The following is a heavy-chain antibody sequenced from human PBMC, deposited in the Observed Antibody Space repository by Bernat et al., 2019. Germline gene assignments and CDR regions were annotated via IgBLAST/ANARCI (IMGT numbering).Heavy chain of an antibody. D-gene: IGHD2-21*01. Sequence: QLQLRESGPGLVKPSATLSLTCTVSGGSITISGHYWGWIRQPPGKGLEWIGSVFYSGTTFYNPSLKSRLLISVDTSKNQFSLKLSSVTAADTAVYYCARRGAYCSGGMCYPYFDYWGQGSLVNVS. CDR2: VFYSGTT. J-gene: IGHJ4*02. CDR1: GGSITISGHY. V-gene: IGHV4-39*01. CDR3: ARRGAYCSGGMCYPYFDY.